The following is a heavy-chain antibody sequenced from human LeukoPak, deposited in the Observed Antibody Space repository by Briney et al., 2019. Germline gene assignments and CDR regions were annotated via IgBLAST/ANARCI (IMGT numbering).Heavy chain of an antibody. Sequence: GASVKVSCKASGYTFTSYYMHWVRQAPGQGLEWMGIINPSGGSTSYAQKFQGRVTMTRDMSTSTVYMELSSLRSEDTAVYYCAREIIVVVPAAHHDAFDIWGQGTMVTVSS. CDR2: INPSGGST. V-gene: IGHV1-46*01. D-gene: IGHD2-2*01. J-gene: IGHJ3*02. CDR3: AREIIVVVPAAHHDAFDI. CDR1: GYTFTSYY.